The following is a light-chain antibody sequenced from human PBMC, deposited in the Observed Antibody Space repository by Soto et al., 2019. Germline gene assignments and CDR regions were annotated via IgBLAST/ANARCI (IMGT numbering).Light chain of an antibody. V-gene: IGLV2-8*01. Sequence: QSVLTQPPSASGSPGQSVTISCTGTSSDVGGYYSVSWYQQHPGKAPKLIIYEVTKRPSGVPDRFSAYKSDNTASLTVSGLQAEDEADYYCSSYAGRSNLVFGGGTKLTVL. CDR1: SSDVGGYYS. CDR3: SSYAGRSNLV. CDR2: EVT. J-gene: IGLJ3*02.